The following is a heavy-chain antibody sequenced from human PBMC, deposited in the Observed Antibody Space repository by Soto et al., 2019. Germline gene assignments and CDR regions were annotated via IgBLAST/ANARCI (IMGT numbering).Heavy chain of an antibody. CDR2: ISSTSSYI. Sequence: PGGSLRLSCEASGFTFSIYSMAWVRQAPGKGLDWVASISSTSSYIYYADAMKGRFTISRDNAKNSLYLQMNSLRAEDTAVYFCARTPGRDGYNHFEYWGHGTLVTAPQ. CDR3: ARTPGRDGYNHFEY. J-gene: IGHJ4*01. CDR1: GFTFSIYS. V-gene: IGHV3-21*01. D-gene: IGHD1-1*01.